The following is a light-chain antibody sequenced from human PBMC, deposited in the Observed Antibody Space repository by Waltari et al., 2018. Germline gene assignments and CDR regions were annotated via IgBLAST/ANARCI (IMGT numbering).Light chain of an antibody. Sequence: DIQMTQSPSSLSASVADSVTITCQASQGITNYFNWYQQKPGMAPKLLIYDATNLEPGVPARFSGAGSGTHFTLTITGLQAEDLATYYCQQYDNLPLTFGGGT. CDR3: QQYDNLPLT. CDR1: QGITNY. V-gene: IGKV1-33*01. CDR2: DAT. J-gene: IGKJ4*01.